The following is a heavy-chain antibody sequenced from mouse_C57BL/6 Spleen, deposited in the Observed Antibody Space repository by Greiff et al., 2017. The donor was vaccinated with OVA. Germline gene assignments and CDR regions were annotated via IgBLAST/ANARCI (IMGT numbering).Heavy chain of an antibody. V-gene: IGHV5-4*03. D-gene: IGHD2-4*01. CDR1: GFSFSSYA. CDR2: ISDGGSYT. CDR3: ARGEDYDGIFSMDY. J-gene: IGHJ4*01. Sequence: EVKLMESGGGLVKPGGSLKLSCAASGFSFSSYAMSWVRQTPEKRLEWVATISDGGSYTYYPDNVKGRFTISRDNAKNNLYLQMSHLKSEDTAVYYCARGEDYDGIFSMDYWGQGTSVTVSA.